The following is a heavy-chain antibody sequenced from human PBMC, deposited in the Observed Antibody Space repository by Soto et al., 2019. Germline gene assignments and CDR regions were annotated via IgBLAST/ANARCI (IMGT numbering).Heavy chain of an antibody. CDR1: GYTFTGYY. D-gene: IGHD5-18*01. CDR3: ARDIGYSYGYDAFDI. Sequence: ASVKVSCKASGYTFTGYYMHWVRQAPGQGLEWMGWINPNSGGTNYAQKFQGRVTMTRDTSISTAYMELSRLRSDDTAVYYCARDIGYSYGYDAFDIWGQGTMVTVSS. CDR2: INPNSGGT. J-gene: IGHJ3*02. V-gene: IGHV1-2*02.